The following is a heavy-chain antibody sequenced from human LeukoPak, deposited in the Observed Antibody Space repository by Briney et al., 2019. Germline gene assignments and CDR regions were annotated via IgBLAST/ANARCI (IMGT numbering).Heavy chain of an antibody. CDR1: GGSISSSSYY. V-gene: IGHV4-61*01. CDR3: ASAPWSGYYEN. J-gene: IGHJ4*02. CDR2: IYYSGST. D-gene: IGHD3-3*01. Sequence: SETLSLTCTVSGGSISSSSYYWSWIRQPPGKGLEWIGYIYYSGSTNYNPSLKSRVTISVDTSKNQFSLKLSSVTAADTAVYYCASAPWSGYYENWGQGTLVTVSS.